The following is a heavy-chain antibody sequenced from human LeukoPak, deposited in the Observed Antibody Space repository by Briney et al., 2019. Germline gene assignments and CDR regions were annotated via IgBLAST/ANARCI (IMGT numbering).Heavy chain of an antibody. J-gene: IGHJ4*02. CDR2: ISGDGGST. D-gene: IGHD6-13*01. V-gene: IGHV3-43*02. Sequence: GGSLRLSCAASGFTFDDYAMHWVRQAPGKGLEWVSPISGDGGSTYYADSVKGRFTISRDNSKNSLYLQMNSLRTEDTALYYCAKDKTAAAGDNFDYWGQGTLVTVSS. CDR1: GFTFDDYA. CDR3: AKDKTAAAGDNFDY.